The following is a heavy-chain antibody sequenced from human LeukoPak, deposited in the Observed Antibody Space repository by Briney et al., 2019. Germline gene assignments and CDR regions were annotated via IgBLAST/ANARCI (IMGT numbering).Heavy chain of an antibody. Sequence: ASVKVSFKASGYTFTSYGISWVRQAPGQGLEWMGWISAYNGNTNYAQKLQGRVTMTTDTSTSTAYMELRSLRSDDTAVYYCARDGAAAGPYYYYYGMDVWGQGTTVTVSS. CDR2: ISAYNGNT. J-gene: IGHJ6*02. CDR1: GYTFTSYG. CDR3: ARDGAAAGPYYYYYGMDV. D-gene: IGHD6-13*01. V-gene: IGHV1-18*01.